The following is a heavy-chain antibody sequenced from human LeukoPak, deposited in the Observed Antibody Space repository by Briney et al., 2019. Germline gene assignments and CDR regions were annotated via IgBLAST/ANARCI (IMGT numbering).Heavy chain of an antibody. CDR1: GGSISSYY. Sequence: SETLSLTCTVSGGSISSYYWSWIRQPPGKGLEWIGYIYYSGSTNYNPSLKSRVTISVDTSKNQFSLKLSSVTAADTAVYYCAREDLYCSSTSCYTFGMDVWGQGTTVTVSS. J-gene: IGHJ6*02. CDR3: AREDLYCSSTSCYTFGMDV. V-gene: IGHV4-59*01. D-gene: IGHD2-2*02. CDR2: IYYSGST.